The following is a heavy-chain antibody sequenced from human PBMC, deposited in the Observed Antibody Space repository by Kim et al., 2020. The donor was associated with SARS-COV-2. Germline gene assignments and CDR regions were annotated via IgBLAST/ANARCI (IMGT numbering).Heavy chain of an antibody. D-gene: IGHD3-22*01. J-gene: IGHJ3*02. Sequence: GRFTISRDNAKNSLYLQMNSLRAEDTAVYYCARGDSSGYYNGPKPDAFDIWGQGTMVTVSS. CDR3: ARGDSSGYYNGPKPDAFDI. V-gene: IGHV3-11*06.